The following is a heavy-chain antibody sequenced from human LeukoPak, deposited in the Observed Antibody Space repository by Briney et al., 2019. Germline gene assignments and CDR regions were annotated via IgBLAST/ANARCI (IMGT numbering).Heavy chain of an antibody. V-gene: IGHV3-7*05. CDR2: TKQDGSDN. Sequence: GGSLRLSCAASGFTFSNYWMSWVRQAPGKGLVWVAITKQDGSDNSYVDSVRGRFAISRDNAKSALFLQMNSLRADDTAVYYCARGNPYDYDFDYWGQGTLVTVSS. CDR3: ARGNPYDYDFDY. J-gene: IGHJ4*02. CDR1: GFTFSNYW. D-gene: IGHD4-17*01.